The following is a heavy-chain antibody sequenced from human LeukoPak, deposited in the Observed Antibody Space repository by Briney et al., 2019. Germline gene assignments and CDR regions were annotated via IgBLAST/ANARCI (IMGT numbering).Heavy chain of an antibody. CDR2: INPDSGFT. CDR3: APPPEAYTTNWNV. Sequence: ASVTVSCKASGYNFMDDYMQWVRQAPGQGLEWMGWINPDSGFTNYAQKFQGRVIMTRDTSISTAYMEVRRLRSDDTAVYYCAPPPEAYTTNWNVWGQGTLVTVSS. D-gene: IGHD1-20*01. V-gene: IGHV1-2*02. CDR1: GYNFMDDY. J-gene: IGHJ4*02.